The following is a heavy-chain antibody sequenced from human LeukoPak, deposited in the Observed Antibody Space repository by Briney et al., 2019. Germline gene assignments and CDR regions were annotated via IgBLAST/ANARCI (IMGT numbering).Heavy chain of an antibody. V-gene: IGHV3-48*01. CDR2: ISSSSSTI. CDR3: ATMTTVTTPTD. D-gene: IGHD4-17*01. J-gene: IGHJ4*02. CDR1: GFTFSSYS. Sequence: GGSLRLSCAASGFTFSSYSMNWVRQAPGKGLEWVSYISSSSSTIYYADSVKGRFTISRDNAKNSLYLQMNSLRAEDTAVYYCATMTTVTTPTDWGQGTLVTVSS.